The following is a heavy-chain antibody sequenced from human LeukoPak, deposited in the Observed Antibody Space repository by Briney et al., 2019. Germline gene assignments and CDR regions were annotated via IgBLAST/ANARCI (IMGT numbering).Heavy chain of an antibody. Sequence: PGGSLRLSCAASGFTFSSYEMNWVRQATGKGLEWVSYISSSGSTIYYADSVKGRFTISRDNAKNSLYLQMNSLRAEDTAVYYCARYGDSTRYYYYGMDVWGKGTTVTVSS. J-gene: IGHJ6*04. CDR3: ARYGDSTRYYYYGMDV. CDR2: ISSSGSTI. V-gene: IGHV3-48*03. CDR1: GFTFSSYE. D-gene: IGHD4-17*01.